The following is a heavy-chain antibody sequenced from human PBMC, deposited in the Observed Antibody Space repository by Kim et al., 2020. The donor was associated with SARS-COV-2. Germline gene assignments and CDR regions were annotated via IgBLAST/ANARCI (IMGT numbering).Heavy chain of an antibody. Sequence: SETLSLTCTVSGGSISSYYWSWIRLPPGKGLEWIGYIYYSGSTNYNSSLKSRVTIAVDTSKNQYNLKLSSVTAADTAVYYCACYPPYYYDSSGYPISLYYFDYWGQGTLVTVSS. CDR2: IYYSGST. J-gene: IGHJ4*02. CDR1: GGSISSYY. V-gene: IGHV4-59*01. CDR3: ACYPPYYYDSSGYPISLYYFDY. D-gene: IGHD3-22*01.